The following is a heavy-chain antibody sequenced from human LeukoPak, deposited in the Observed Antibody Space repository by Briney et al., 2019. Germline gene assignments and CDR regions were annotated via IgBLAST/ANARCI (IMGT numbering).Heavy chain of an antibody. CDR1: GFTFSSYE. Sequence: GGSLRLSCAASGFTFSSYEMNWVRQAPGGGLEWVSYISSSGSTIYYADSVKGRFTISRDNAKNSLYLQMNSLRAEDTAVYYCASPRGAAAEEWFDYWGQGTLVTVSS. J-gene: IGHJ4*02. D-gene: IGHD6-13*01. V-gene: IGHV3-48*03. CDR2: ISSSGSTI. CDR3: ASPRGAAAEEWFDY.